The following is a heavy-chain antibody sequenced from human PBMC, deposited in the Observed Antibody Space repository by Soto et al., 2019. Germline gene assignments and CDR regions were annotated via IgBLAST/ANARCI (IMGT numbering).Heavy chain of an antibody. D-gene: IGHD6-13*01. CDR3: ARVQYSSSWYSWYFDL. V-gene: IGHV4-31*03. J-gene: IGHJ2*01. CDR2: IYYSGST. Sequence: QVQLQESGPGLVKPSQTLSLTCTVSGGSISSGGYYWSWIRQHPGKGLEWIGYIYYSGSTYYNPSPKRRVTISVKTSKNQFSLKLSSGTAAATAVYYCARVQYSSSWYSWYFDLWGRGTLVTVSS. CDR1: GGSISSGGYY.